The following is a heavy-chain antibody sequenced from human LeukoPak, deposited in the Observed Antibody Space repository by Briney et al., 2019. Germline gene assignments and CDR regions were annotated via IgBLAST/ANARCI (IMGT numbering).Heavy chain of an antibody. CDR2: IYYSGST. D-gene: IGHD3-22*01. Sequence: PSETLSLTCTVSGGSISSYYWSWIRQPPGKGLEWIGYIYYSGSTNYNPSLKSRVTISVDTSKNQFSLKLSSVTAADTAVYYCASVPYDSSGYSYWGQGTLVTVSS. J-gene: IGHJ4*02. CDR3: ASVPYDSSGYSY. CDR1: GGSISSYY. V-gene: IGHV4-59*01.